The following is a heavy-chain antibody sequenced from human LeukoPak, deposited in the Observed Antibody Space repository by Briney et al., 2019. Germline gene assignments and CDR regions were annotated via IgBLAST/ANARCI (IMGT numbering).Heavy chain of an antibody. Sequence: GGSLRLSCAASGFTFSSYEMNWVRQAPGKGLEWVSYISSSGSTIYYADSVKGRFTISRDNAKNSLYLQMNSLRAEDTAVYYCASYRGSYGQDAFDIWGQGTMVTVSS. J-gene: IGHJ3*02. CDR2: ISSSGSTI. CDR1: GFTFSSYE. D-gene: IGHD1-26*01. V-gene: IGHV3-48*03. CDR3: ASYRGSYGQDAFDI.